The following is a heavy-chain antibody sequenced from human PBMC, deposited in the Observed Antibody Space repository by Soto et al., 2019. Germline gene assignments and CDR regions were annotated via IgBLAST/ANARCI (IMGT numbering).Heavy chain of an antibody. Sequence: GASVKVSCKASGYTFSSYYMHWVRQAPGQGLEWMGIINPSGGSTSYAQKFQGRVTMTRDTSTSTVYMELSSLRSEDTAVYYCARDLDSSSSEYYYYYYGMDVWGQGTTVTVSS. CDR1: GYTFSSYY. V-gene: IGHV1-46*01. J-gene: IGHJ6*02. D-gene: IGHD6-6*01. CDR3: ARDLDSSSSEYYYYYYGMDV. CDR2: INPSGGST.